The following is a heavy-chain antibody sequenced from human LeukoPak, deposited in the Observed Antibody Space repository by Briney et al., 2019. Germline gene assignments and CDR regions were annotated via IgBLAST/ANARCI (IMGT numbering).Heavy chain of an antibody. J-gene: IGHJ3*02. D-gene: IGHD3-22*01. CDR1: GFTFRNYV. V-gene: IGHV3-64D*09. Sequence: PGGSLRLSCSASGFTFRNYVIHWVRQAPGNGLEYVSAISSNGGSTYYADSVKGRFTISRDNSKNTLYLQMRSLRAEDTAVYYCVKELYSDNGGYNDAFDIWGQGTTVTVSP. CDR2: ISSNGGST. CDR3: VKELYSDNGGYNDAFDI.